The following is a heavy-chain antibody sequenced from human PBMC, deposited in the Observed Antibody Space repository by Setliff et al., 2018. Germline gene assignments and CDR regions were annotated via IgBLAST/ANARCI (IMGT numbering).Heavy chain of an antibody. D-gene: IGHD3-3*01. CDR1: GFTISNYW. CDR3: AREVWTIYDKSWSGYTDL. Sequence: GSLRLSCVASGFTISNYWMAWVRQAPGKGLEWVADIRQDGTNKYYMDSVEGRFTISRDNSKNSVYLQMNSIRAEDTALYHCAREVWTIYDKSWSGYTDLWGQGTQVTVSS. V-gene: IGHV3-7*03. J-gene: IGHJ5*02. CDR2: IRQDGTNK.